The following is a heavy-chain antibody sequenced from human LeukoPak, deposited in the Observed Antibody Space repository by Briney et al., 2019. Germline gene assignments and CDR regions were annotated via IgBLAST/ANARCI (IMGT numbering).Heavy chain of an antibody. V-gene: IGHV3-23*01. D-gene: IGHD6-19*01. Sequence: HPGGFLRLSCAASGFTFSNHAMSWVRQAPGKGLEWVSAISGSGDITYYADSVKGRFTTSRDNSKNTLYLQMNSLRVEDTALYYCAKVEGVAGPGDYWGQGTLVTVSS. CDR2: ISGSGDIT. CDR1: GFTFSNHA. CDR3: AKVEGVAGPGDY. J-gene: IGHJ4*02.